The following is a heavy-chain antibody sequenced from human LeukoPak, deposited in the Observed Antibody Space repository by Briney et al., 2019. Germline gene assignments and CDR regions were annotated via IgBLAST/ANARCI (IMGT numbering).Heavy chain of an antibody. CDR1: GGSISSGGYF. V-gene: IGHV4-31*03. Sequence: KPSETLSLTCTVSGGSISSGGYFWTWIRQQPGKGLEWIGYIYYSGSTYYNPSLKSRVTISVDTSKNQFSLKLSSVTAADTAVYYCARAPYSSSSVDYWGQGTLVTVSS. D-gene: IGHD6-6*01. J-gene: IGHJ4*02. CDR2: IYYSGST. CDR3: ARAPYSSSSVDY.